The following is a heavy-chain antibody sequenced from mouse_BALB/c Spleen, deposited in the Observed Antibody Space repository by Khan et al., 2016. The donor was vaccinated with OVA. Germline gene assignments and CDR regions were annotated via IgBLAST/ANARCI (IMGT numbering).Heavy chain of an antibody. Sequence: VQLKQSGPGLVKPSQSLSLTCTVTGYSITSEYAWNWIRQFPGNKLEWMGYISYSGNTRYHPSLKRRISITRDTSKNQFFLQLNSVTTEDTATYYCARKDYYDYDPFPYWGQGTLVTVSA. CDR2: ISYSGNT. D-gene: IGHD2-4*01. CDR3: ARKDYYDYDPFPY. J-gene: IGHJ3*01. V-gene: IGHV3-2*02. CDR1: GYSITSEYA.